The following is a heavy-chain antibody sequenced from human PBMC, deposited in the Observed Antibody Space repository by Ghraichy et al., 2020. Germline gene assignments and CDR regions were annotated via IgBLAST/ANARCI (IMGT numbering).Heavy chain of an antibody. Sequence: LSLTCAASGFTFSSYGMHWVRQAPGKGLEWVAFIRYDGSNKYYADSVKGRFTISRDNSKNTLYLQMNSLRAEDTAVYYCAKDPGYDFWSGTSDPFDYWGQGTLVTVSS. CDR3: AKDPGYDFWSGTSDPFDY. J-gene: IGHJ4*02. CDR1: GFTFSSYG. CDR2: IRYDGSNK. D-gene: IGHD3-3*01. V-gene: IGHV3-30*02.